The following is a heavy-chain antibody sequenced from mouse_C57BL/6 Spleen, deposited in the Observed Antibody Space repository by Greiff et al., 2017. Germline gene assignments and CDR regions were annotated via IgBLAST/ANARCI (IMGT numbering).Heavy chain of an antibody. D-gene: IGHD1-1*02. V-gene: IGHV1-54*01. CDR2: INPGSGGT. Sequence: VQLQQSGAELVRPGTSVKVSCKASGYAFTNYLIEWVKQRPGQGLEWIGVINPGSGGTNYNEKFKGKATLTADKSSSTAYMQLSSLTSEEYAVYFCARAGGNYGAMDYWGQGTSVTVSS. CDR1: GYAFTNYL. J-gene: IGHJ4*01. CDR3: ARAGGNYGAMDY.